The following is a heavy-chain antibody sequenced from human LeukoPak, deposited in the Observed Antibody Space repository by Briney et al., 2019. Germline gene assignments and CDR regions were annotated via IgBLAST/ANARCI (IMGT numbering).Heavy chain of an antibody. CDR1: GFTFSTYA. D-gene: IGHD5-24*01. V-gene: IGHV3-23*01. CDR2: IVGDGGGI. CDR3: AKDRIPDGKYSIDF. Sequence: GGSLRLSCAASGFTFSTYAMNWVRQAPGKGLEWVSVIVGDGGGIHYADSVSGRFTISRDNSRNTLYLQMNSLRVEDTAVYYCAKDRIPDGKYSIDFWGRGTLVTVSS. J-gene: IGHJ4*02.